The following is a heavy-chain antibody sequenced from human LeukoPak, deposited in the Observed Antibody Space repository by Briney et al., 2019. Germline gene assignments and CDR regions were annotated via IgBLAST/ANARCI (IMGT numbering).Heavy chain of an antibody. CDR2: INAGNGNT. D-gene: IGHD1-26*01. Sequence: ASVKVSCKASGYTFTSYATHWVRQAPGQRLEWMGWINAGNGNTKFSQKFQGRVTITRDTSASTAYMELSSLRSEDTAVYYCARDASGNYYWADYWGQGTLVTVSS. J-gene: IGHJ4*02. V-gene: IGHV1-3*01. CDR1: GYTFTSYA. CDR3: ARDASGNYYWADY.